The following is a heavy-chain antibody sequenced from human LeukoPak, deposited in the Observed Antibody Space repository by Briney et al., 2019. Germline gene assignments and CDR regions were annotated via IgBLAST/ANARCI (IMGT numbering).Heavy chain of an antibody. V-gene: IGHV4-34*01. CDR2: INHSGST. CDR1: GGSFSGYY. Sequence: SETLSLTCAVYGGSFSGYYWSWIRQPPGKGLEWIGEINHSGSTNHNPSLKSRVTISVDTSKNQFSLKLSSVTAADTAVYYCARVLTPRRAVTSYYYYMDVWGKGTTVTVSS. CDR3: ARVLTPRRAVTSYYYYMDV. D-gene: IGHD4-17*01. J-gene: IGHJ6*03.